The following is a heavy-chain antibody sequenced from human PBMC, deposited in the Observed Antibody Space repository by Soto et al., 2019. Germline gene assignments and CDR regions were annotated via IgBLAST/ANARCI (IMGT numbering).Heavy chain of an antibody. CDR3: ARGSRDYIDYYFDY. CDR2: ISAYNENT. J-gene: IGHJ4*02. Sequence: QVQLVQSGAEMKKPGASVKVSCKASGYTFISYGISWVRQAPGQGLEWIGWISAYNENTKYAQKIQGRVTMTTDTSTSTAYMDLRSLRSDDTAVYYCARGSRDYIDYYFDYWGQGTLVAVSS. D-gene: IGHD4-17*01. CDR1: GYTFISYG. V-gene: IGHV1-18*04.